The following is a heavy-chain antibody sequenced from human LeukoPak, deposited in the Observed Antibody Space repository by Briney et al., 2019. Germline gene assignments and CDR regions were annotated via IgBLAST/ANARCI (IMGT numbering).Heavy chain of an antibody. D-gene: IGHD3-22*01. CDR2: VNPNSGGT. CDR1: GYTFTVDY. Sequence: ASVKLSCKGSGYTFTVDYMHWVRQAPGQGLEWMGVVNPNSGGTNYAQKFQGRVTITRDTSISTAYMELGRLRSDDTAVYYFAGYYDSSGYPFDYWGEGTLVTVSS. CDR3: AGYYDSSGYPFDY. J-gene: IGHJ4*02. V-gene: IGHV1-2*02.